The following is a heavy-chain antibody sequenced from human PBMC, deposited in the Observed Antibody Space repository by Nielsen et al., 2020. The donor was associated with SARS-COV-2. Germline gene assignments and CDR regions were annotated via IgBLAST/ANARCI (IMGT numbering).Heavy chain of an antibody. D-gene: IGHD3-22*01. CDR3: AKALYYYDSSGYYYSAFDY. V-gene: IGHV3-23*01. J-gene: IGHJ4*02. CDR2: VSSSGGST. CDR1: GFTFNIYA. Sequence: GESLKISCAASGFTFNIYAMAWVRRAPGRGLQWVTGVSSSGGSTYYTDSVKGRFTISRDNSKNTLYLQMNSLRAEDTAVYYCAKALYYYDSSGYYYSAFDYWGQGTLVTVSS.